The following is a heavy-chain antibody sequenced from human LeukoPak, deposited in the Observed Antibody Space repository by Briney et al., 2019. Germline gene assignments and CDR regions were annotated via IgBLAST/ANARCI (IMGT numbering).Heavy chain of an antibody. CDR3: VRDHPYDSRGANWFDP. CDR2: VHSSGRT. CDR1: GGSIRSISYY. D-gene: IGHD3-22*01. J-gene: IGHJ5*02. Sequence: PSETLSLTCTVSGGSIRSISYYWGWIRQSPGKGLEWIGNVHSSGRTHFISSLKSRVSISLDTSNNQLSLRLSSVTAADTAVYYCVRDHPYDSRGANWFDPWGQGTLVTVSS. V-gene: IGHV4-39*07.